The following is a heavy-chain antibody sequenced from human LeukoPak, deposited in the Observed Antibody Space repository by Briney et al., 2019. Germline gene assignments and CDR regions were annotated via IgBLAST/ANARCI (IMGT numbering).Heavy chain of an antibody. V-gene: IGHV3-23*01. CDR3: AKDLNQGLWD. Sequence: GGSLRLSCAASGFTFSPYAMTWVRQAPGKGLEWVSAISGSGGSTYYADSVKGRFTISRDNSKNTLYLQINSLRAEDTAVYYCAKDLNQGLWDWGQGTLVTVSS. CDR2: ISGSGGST. CDR1: GFTFSPYA. D-gene: IGHD3-16*01. J-gene: IGHJ4*02.